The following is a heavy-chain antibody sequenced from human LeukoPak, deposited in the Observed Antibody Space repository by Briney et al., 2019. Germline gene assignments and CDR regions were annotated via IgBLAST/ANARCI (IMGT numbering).Heavy chain of an antibody. CDR1: GGTFSSYA. V-gene: IGHV1-69*06. CDR2: IIPIFGTA. J-gene: IGHJ5*02. D-gene: IGHD3-9*01. CDR3: ARAGDYDILTGYSKRSNWFDP. Sequence: SVKVSCKASGGTFSSYAISWVRQAPGQGLEWMGGIIPIFGTANYAQKFQGRVTITADKSTSTAYMELSSLRSEDTAVYYCARAGDYDILTGYSKRSNWFDPWGQGTLVTVSS.